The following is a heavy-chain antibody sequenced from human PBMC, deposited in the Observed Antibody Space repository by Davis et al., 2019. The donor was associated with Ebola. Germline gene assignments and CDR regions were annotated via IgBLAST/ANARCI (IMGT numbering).Heavy chain of an antibody. CDR3: ARDLTSYSSSSHY. V-gene: IGHV1-46*01. D-gene: IGHD6-6*01. CDR2: INPSGGST. J-gene: IGHJ4*02. Sequence: SVKVSCKASGYTFTSYYMHWVRQAPGQGLEWMGIINPSGGSTSYAQKLQGRVTMTTDTSTSTAYMELRSLRSDDTAVYYCARDLTSYSSSSHYWGQGTLVTVSS. CDR1: GYTFTSYY.